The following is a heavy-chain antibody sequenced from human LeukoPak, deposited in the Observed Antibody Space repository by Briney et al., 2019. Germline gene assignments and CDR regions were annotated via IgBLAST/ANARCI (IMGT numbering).Heavy chain of an antibody. CDR1: GFTFSSYG. CDR2: IWYDGSNK. J-gene: IGHJ6*02. V-gene: IGHV3-33*01. CDR3: ARDYSSGWYSRPYYYYGMDV. D-gene: IGHD6-19*01. Sequence: GGSLRLSCAASGFTFSSYGMHWVRQAPGKGLEWVAVIWYDGSNKYYADSVKGRFTISRDNSKNTLYLQMNSLRAEDTAVYYCARDYSSGWYSRPYYYYGMDVWGQGTTVTVSS.